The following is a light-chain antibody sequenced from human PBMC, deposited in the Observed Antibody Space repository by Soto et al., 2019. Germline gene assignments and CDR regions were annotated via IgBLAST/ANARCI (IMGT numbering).Light chain of an antibody. CDR1: SSDIGVYNY. V-gene: IGLV2-14*01. J-gene: IGLJ3*02. CDR3: SSYTTSNPWV. CDR2: EVS. Sequence: QSVLTQPASVSGSPGQSITISCTGTSSDIGVYNYVSWYQHHPGKAPKVMIYEVSNRPSGVSSRFSGSKSGNTASLTISGLQAEDEADYYCSSYTTSNPWVFGGGTKLTVL.